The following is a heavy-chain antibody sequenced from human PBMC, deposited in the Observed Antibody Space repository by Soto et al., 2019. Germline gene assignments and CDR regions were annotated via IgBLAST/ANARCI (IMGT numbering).Heavy chain of an antibody. CDR1: GYTFTRSG. J-gene: IGHJ6*02. V-gene: IGHV1-18*01. Sequence: QVQLVQSGAEVKKPGASVKVSCKASGYTFTRSGISWVRQAPGQGPEWMGWISSYNGDTNYAQTFQGRVTMTTDTPTSTADMQLRSLLSHATAVYYCARQLTPPYNYTGIHVWGPGTPVTVSS. CDR3: ARQLTPPYNYTGIHV. D-gene: IGHD6-6*01. CDR2: ISSYNGDT.